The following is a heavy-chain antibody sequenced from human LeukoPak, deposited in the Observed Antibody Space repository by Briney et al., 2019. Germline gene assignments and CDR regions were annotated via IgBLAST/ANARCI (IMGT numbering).Heavy chain of an antibody. CDR2: IRYDGSNK. CDR3: AKDDSSSWLYYFDY. D-gene: IGHD6-13*01. CDR1: GFTFSIYG. V-gene: IGHV3-30*02. J-gene: IGHJ4*02. Sequence: GRSLRLSCAPSGFTFSIYGMHWVRQASGKGLEWVGFIRYDGSNKYYADSVKGRFTISRDNSKNTLYLQMNSLRAEDTAVYYCAKDDSSSWLYYFDYWGQGTLVTVSS.